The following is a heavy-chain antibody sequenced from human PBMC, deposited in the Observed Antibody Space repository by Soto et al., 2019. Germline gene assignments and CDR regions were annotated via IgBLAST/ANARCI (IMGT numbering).Heavy chain of an antibody. CDR1: GGSFSDYY. V-gene: IGHV4-34*02. CDR3: ASQALDTAIFDY. J-gene: IGHJ4*02. Sequence: QVQLQQWGVGLLKPSETLSLTCAVYGGSFSDYYWSWIRQSPGKGLEWIGEINRSGSTNYNPSLRRRVTISVDTSKNQCSLKLNSVTAADTGVYYCASQALDTAIFDYWGQGTLLTVSS. D-gene: IGHD1-1*01. CDR2: INRSGST.